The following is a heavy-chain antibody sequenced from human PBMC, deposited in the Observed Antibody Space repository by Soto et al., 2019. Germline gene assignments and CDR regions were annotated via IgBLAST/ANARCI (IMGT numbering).Heavy chain of an antibody. Sequence: QVQLVESGGGVVQPGRSLRLSCAASGFTFSSYGMHWVRQAPGKGLEWVAVIWYDGSNKFYADSVKGRFTISRDNSKNTLYLQMNSLRAGDTAVYYCPRSLRGYSGYESGTLGYWGQGILVTVSS. CDR1: GFTFSSYG. CDR2: IWYDGSNK. CDR3: PRSLRGYSGYESGTLGY. D-gene: IGHD5-12*01. J-gene: IGHJ4*02. V-gene: IGHV3-33*01.